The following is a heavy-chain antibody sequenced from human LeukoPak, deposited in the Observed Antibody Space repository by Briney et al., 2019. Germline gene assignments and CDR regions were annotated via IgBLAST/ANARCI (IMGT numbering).Heavy chain of an antibody. Sequence: PSETLSLTCTVSGVSISSYYWSWIRQPPGKGLECIGYIYYSGNTNYNPSLKSRVTISVDTSKNQFSLKLSSVTAADTAVYYSARGTSSLDYCGQGTLVTVSS. CDR1: GVSISSYY. CDR2: IYYSGNT. V-gene: IGHV4-59*01. CDR3: ARGTSSLDY. J-gene: IGHJ4*02.